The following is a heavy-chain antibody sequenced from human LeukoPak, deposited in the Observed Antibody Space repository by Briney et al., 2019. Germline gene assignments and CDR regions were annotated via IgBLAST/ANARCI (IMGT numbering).Heavy chain of an antibody. CDR3: ARGWWLLNYYYYGMDV. V-gene: IGHV1-8*02. Sequence: GASVKVSCKASGGTFSSYAISWVRQATGQGLEWMGGRNPNSGNTGYAQKSQGRVTMTRNTSISTAYMELSSLRSEDTAVYYCARGWWLLNYYYYGMDVWGQGTTVTVSS. CDR2: RNPNSGNT. D-gene: IGHD2-8*02. J-gene: IGHJ6*02. CDR1: GGTFSSYA.